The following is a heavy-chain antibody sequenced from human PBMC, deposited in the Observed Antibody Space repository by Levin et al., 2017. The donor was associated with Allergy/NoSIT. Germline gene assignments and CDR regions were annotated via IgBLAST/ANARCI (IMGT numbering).Heavy chain of an antibody. D-gene: IGHD6-6*01. CDR3: AHRQRSIATYGRGDWFDP. CDR2: IYWDDDK. CDR1: GFSLSTSGVA. V-gene: IGHV2-5*02. J-gene: IGHJ5*02. Sequence: QTLSLTCTFSGFSLSTSGVAVGWIRQPPGKALEWLALIYWDDDKRYSPSLKSRLTITKDTSKNQVVLTMTNMDPVDTATYYCAHRQRSIATYGRGDWFDPWGQGTLVTVSS.